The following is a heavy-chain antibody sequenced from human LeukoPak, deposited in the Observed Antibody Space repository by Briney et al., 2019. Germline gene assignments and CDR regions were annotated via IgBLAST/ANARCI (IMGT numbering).Heavy chain of an antibody. CDR3: ASRATVTTDRFWFDP. CDR1: GFTFSNYN. CDR2: ISSSSIDI. Sequence: GGSLRLSCAASGFTFSNYNMNWVRQAPGKGLEWVSSISSSSIDIYYADSVKGRFTISRDNSKNTLYLQMNSLRAEDTAVYYCASRATVTTDRFWFDPWGQGTLVAVSS. D-gene: IGHD4-11*01. V-gene: IGHV3-21*04. J-gene: IGHJ5*02.